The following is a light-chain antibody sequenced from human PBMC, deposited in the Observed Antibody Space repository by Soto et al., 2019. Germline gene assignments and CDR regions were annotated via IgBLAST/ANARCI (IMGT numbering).Light chain of an antibody. J-gene: IGKJ1*01. V-gene: IGKV1-5*01. CDR1: KSISSW. CDR3: QQYNSYSRT. CDR2: DAS. Sequence: DIQITQSPSTLSTSVGDRVTITCRASKSISSWLAWYQQKPGKAPKLLIDDASSLESGVPSRFSGSGSGTEFTLTISSLQPDDVATYYCQQYNSYSRTFGQGTKV.